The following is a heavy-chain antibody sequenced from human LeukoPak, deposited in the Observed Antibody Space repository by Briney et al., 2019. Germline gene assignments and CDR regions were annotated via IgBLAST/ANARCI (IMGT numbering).Heavy chain of an antibody. V-gene: IGHV4-59*01. J-gene: IGHJ4*02. CDR2: IYYSGST. Sequence: PSETPSLTCTVSGGSISSYYWSWIRQPPGKELEWIGYIYYSGSTNYSPSLKSGVTISVDTSKNQFSLKLSSVTAADTAVYYCAGYGLIRGFEYWGQRPLATVSS. CDR1: GGSISSYY. D-gene: IGHD3-16*01. CDR3: AGYGLIRGFEY.